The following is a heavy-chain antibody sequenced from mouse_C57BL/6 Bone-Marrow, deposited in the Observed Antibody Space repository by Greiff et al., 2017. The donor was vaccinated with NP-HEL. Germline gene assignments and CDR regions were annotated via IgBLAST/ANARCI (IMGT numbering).Heavy chain of an antibody. CDR2: INYDGSST. Sequence: EVHLVESEGGLVQPGSSMKLSCTASGFTFSDYYMAWVRQVPEKGLEWVANINYDGSSTYYLDSLKSRFIISRDNAKNILYLQMSSLKSEDTATYYCAREGGLRRRTYAMDYWGQGTSVTVPS. D-gene: IGHD2-4*01. V-gene: IGHV5-16*01. CDR1: GFTFSDYY. J-gene: IGHJ4*01. CDR3: AREGGLRRRTYAMDY.